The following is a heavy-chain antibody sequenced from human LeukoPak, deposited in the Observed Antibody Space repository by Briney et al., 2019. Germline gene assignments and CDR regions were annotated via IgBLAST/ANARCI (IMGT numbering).Heavy chain of an antibody. D-gene: IGHD1-14*01. CDR2: VSNDGRDK. CDR3: ARDRNSPAKYYFDY. J-gene: IGHJ4*02. CDR1: GFTFNAYA. V-gene: IGHV3-30*01. Sequence: GGSLRLSCAASGFTFNAYAMHWVRQAPGKGLEWVAVVSNDGRDKHYADSVKGRFTISRDNSENTLYLQMNTLRAEDTAVYYCARDRNSPAKYYFDYWGQGTLVTVSS.